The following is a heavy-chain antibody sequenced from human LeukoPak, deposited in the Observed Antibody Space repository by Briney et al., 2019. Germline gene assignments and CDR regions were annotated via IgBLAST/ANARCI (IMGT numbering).Heavy chain of an antibody. Sequence: SVKVSCKASGGTFSSYAISWVRQAPGQGLEWMGRIIPILGIANYAQKFQGRVTITTDKSTSTAYMELSSLRSEDTAVYYCARTVCSGGSCYFSPQHMFDYWGQGTLVTVSS. CDR1: GGTFSSYA. CDR2: IIPILGIA. J-gene: IGHJ4*02. D-gene: IGHD2-15*01. CDR3: ARTVCSGGSCYFSPQHMFDY. V-gene: IGHV1-69*04.